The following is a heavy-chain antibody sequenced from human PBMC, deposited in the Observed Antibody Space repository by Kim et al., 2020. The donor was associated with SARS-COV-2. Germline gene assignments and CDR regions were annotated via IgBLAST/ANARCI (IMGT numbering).Heavy chain of an antibody. CDR2: IDYSGST. V-gene: IGHV4-30-4*01. D-gene: IGHD3-22*01. CDR3: ARGNSFYYEII. CDR1: GGSISSGHYY. Sequence: SETLSLTCTVSGGSISSGHYYWTWIRQPPGKGLEWIGYIDYSGSTYYNPSLKSRVTVSVDTSKNQFSLRLSSVTAADTAVYYCARGNSFYYEIIWGQGTLVTVSS. J-gene: IGHJ4*02.